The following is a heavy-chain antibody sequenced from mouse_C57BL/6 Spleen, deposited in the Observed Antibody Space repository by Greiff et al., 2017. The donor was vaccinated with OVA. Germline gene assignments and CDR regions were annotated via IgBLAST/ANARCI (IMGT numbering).Heavy chain of an antibody. CDR2: IHPNSGST. Sequence: QVQLKQSGAELVKPGASVKLSCKASGYTFTSYWMHWVKQRPGQGLEWIGMIHPNSGSTNYNEKFKSKATLTVDKSSSTAYMQLSSLTSEDSAVYYCARGGSYYAMDYWGQGTSVTVSS. CDR1: GYTFTSYW. D-gene: IGHD1-1*02. V-gene: IGHV1-64*01. J-gene: IGHJ4*01. CDR3: ARGGSYYAMDY.